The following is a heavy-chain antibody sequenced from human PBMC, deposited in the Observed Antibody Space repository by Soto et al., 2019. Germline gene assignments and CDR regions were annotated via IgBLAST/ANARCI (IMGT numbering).Heavy chain of an antibody. Sequence: GSLRLSCAASGFTFSSYWMSWVRQAPGKGLEWVANIKQDGSEKYYVDSVKGRFTISRDNAKNSLYLQMNSLRAEDTAVYYCARDLTYYDSPFSWFDPWGQGTLVTVSS. CDR3: ARDLTYYDSPFSWFDP. CDR1: GFTFSSYW. CDR2: IKQDGSEK. V-gene: IGHV3-7*01. J-gene: IGHJ5*02. D-gene: IGHD3-22*01.